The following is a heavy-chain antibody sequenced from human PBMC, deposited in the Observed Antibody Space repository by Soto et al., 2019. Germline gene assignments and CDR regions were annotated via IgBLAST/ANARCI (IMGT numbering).Heavy chain of an antibody. D-gene: IGHD2-2*01. CDR3: ARCDLNVVVPAD. Sequence: ASVKVSCKASGYTFTSYAMHWVRQAPGQRLEWMGWINAGNGNTKYSQKFQGRVTITRDTSASTAYMELSSLRSEDTAVYYCARCDLNVVVPADWGQGTLVTVSS. J-gene: IGHJ4*02. V-gene: IGHV1-3*01. CDR2: INAGNGNT. CDR1: GYTFTSYA.